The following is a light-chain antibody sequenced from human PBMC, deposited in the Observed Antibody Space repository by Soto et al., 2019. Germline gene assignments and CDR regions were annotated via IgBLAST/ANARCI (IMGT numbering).Light chain of an antibody. Sequence: QSVLTQPPSVSGAPGQRVTISCTGSNSNIGAGYDVHWYQQYPGTAPKLLIYSNTNRPSGVPDRFSASKSGTSASLAITGLQAEDEAYYYCQSYDSGWGVFGGGTKVTVL. J-gene: IGLJ3*02. CDR3: QSYDSGWGV. CDR1: NSNIGAGYD. V-gene: IGLV1-40*01. CDR2: SNT.